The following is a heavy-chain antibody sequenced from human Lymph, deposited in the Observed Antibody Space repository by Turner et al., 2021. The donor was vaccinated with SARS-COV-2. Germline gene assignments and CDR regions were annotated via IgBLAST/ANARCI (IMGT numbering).Heavy chain of an antibody. D-gene: IGHD5-12*01. CDR2: IYPGDSDT. CDR3: ARLPIARGYSGYDFYYFDY. CDR1: GYSFPTYW. V-gene: IGHV5-51*01. J-gene: IGHJ4*02. Sequence: EVPLVQSGAEVTKPGESLKIPCKGSGYSFPTYWIGWVRQMPGKGLEWMGIIYPGDSDTRYSPSFQGQVTISADKSISTAYLQWSSLKASDTAMYYCARLPIARGYSGYDFYYFDYWGQGTLVTVSS.